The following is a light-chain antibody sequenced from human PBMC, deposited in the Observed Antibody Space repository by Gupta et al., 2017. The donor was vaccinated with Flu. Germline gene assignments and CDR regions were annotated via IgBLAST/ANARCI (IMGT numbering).Light chain of an antibody. CDR2: ENN. J-gene: IGLJ3*02. V-gene: IGLV1-51*02. CDR1: SSKSGNNY. Sequence: SSSKSGNNYISWYQQLPGTAPKLLIYENNHRPAGIPDRFSGSKSGASATLGITGLQTGDEADYYCGTWDNSLSAKVFGGGTKLTVL. CDR3: GTWDNSLSAKV.